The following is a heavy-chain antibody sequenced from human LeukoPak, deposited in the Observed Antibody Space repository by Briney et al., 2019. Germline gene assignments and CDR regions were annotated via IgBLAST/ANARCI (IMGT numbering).Heavy chain of an antibody. CDR2: IYTSGST. CDR3: ASSSSGGRY. J-gene: IGHJ4*02. D-gene: IGHD6-19*01. Sequence: SQTLSLTCTVSGGSISSGGYYWSWIRQPAGKGLEWIGRIYTSGSTNYNPSLKSRVTISVDTSKNQFSLKLSSVTAADTAVYYCASSSSGGRYWGQGTLVTVSS. V-gene: IGHV4-61*02. CDR1: GGSISSGGYY.